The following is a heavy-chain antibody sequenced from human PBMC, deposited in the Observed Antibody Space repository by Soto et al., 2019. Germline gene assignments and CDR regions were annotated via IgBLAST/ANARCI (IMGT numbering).Heavy chain of an antibody. J-gene: IGHJ4*02. D-gene: IGHD6-19*01. CDR1: GYTFTSYA. Sequence: APVKVSCKASGYTFTSYAMHWVRQAPGQRLEWMGWINAGNGNTKYSQKFQGRVTITRDTSASTAYMELSSLRSEDTAVYYCARWDSSGPRQADYWGQGTLVTVSS. CDR3: ARWDSSGPRQADY. CDR2: INAGNGNT. V-gene: IGHV1-3*01.